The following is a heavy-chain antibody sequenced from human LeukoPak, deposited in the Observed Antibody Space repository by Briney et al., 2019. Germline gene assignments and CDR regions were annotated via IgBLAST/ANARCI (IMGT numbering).Heavy chain of an antibody. CDR3: ARDHDFSSAYSFDP. CDR1: GYSFSGFS. Sequence: ASVKVSCKASGYSFSGFSVHWVRQAPGQGLEWMGWINPYSGDTSYAQNLQGRVTLTRDTSISTAYMELTRLTSDDTAVYYCARDHDFSSAYSFDPWGQGTLVTVSS. D-gene: IGHD3-3*01. J-gene: IGHJ5*02. V-gene: IGHV1-2*02. CDR2: INPYSGDT.